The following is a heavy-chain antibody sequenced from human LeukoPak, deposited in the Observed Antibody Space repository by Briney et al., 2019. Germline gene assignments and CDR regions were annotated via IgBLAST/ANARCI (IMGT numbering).Heavy chain of an antibody. CDR1: GFTFSSYS. CDR2: ISGSSSAI. J-gene: IGHJ4*02. V-gene: IGHV3-48*04. Sequence: PGGSLRLSCAASGFTFSSYSMNWVRQAPGKGLEWVSYISGSSSAIYYADSVKGRFTISRDNAKNSLYLQMNSLRAEDTAVYYCASESPIQWLAIDYWGQGTLVTVSS. D-gene: IGHD6-19*01. CDR3: ASESPIQWLAIDY.